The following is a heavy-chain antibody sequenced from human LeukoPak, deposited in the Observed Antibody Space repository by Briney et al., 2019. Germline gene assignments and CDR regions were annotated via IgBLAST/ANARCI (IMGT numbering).Heavy chain of an antibody. CDR1: GFTFSSYS. J-gene: IGHJ4*02. CDR2: ISSSSSYI. V-gene: IGHV3-21*01. CDR3: ARDARGPPGIAAAGEFDY. D-gene: IGHD6-13*01. Sequence: GGSLRLSCAASGFTFSSYSMNWVRQAPGKGLEWVSSISSSSSYIYYADSVKGRFTISRDNAKNSLYLQMNSLRAEDTAVYYCARDARGPPGIAAAGEFDYWGQGTLVTVSS.